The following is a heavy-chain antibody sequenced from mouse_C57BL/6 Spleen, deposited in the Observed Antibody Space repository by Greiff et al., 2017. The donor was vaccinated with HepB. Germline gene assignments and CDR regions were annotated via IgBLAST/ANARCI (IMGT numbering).Heavy chain of an antibody. CDR1: GFTFSDYG. J-gene: IGHJ2*01. Sequence: EVKLVESGGGLVKPGGSLKLSCAASGFTFSDYGMHWVRQAPEKGLEWVAYISSGSSTIYYADTVKGRFTISRDNAKNTLFLQMTSLRSEDTAMYYCALITTVVHYYFDYWGQGTTLTVSS. D-gene: IGHD1-1*01. V-gene: IGHV5-17*01. CDR2: ISSGSSTI. CDR3: ALITTVVHYYFDY.